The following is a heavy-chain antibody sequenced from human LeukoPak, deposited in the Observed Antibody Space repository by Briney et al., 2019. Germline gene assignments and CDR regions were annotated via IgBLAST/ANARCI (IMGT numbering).Heavy chain of an antibody. J-gene: IGHJ6*03. CDR2: IYTSGST. CDR3: ARDSDYDFWSGPLAGYYYYMDV. CDR1: GGSISSGSYY. Sequence: PSQTLSLTCTVSGGSISSGSYYWSWIRQPAGKGLEWIGRIYTSGSTNYNPSLKSRVTISVDTSKNQFSLKLSSVTAADTAVYYCARDSDYDFWSGPLAGYYYYMDVWGKGTTVTGSS. D-gene: IGHD3-3*01. V-gene: IGHV4-61*02.